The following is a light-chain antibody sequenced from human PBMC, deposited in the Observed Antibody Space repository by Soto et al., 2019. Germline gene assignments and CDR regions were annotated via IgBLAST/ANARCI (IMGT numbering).Light chain of an antibody. CDR2: MNN. CDR3: VAWDDNLSARV. V-gene: IGLV1-47*01. J-gene: IGLJ3*02. CDR1: RSNIGSSI. Sequence: QSALTQPPSLSGTPGQTVTISCFGSRSNIGSSIVHWYQQLPGAAPKHLIYMNNQRPSGIPDRFSGSKSGTSASLVISGLRSEDEADYYCVAWDDNLSARVFGGGTKLTVL.